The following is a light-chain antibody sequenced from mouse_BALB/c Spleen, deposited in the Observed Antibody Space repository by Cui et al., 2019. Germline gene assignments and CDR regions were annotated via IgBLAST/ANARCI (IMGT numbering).Light chain of an antibody. CDR1: SSVNY. J-gene: IGKJ5*01. Sequence: DNVHTPSPAIMSASPGEKVTMSCTGSSSVNYVYLYQQKSDASPKLWIYYTSNLAPGVPARFSGSGSGNSYSLTISSVEGEDAATYYCQQFTSSPSTFGAGTKLELK. CDR3: QQFTSSPST. CDR2: YTS. V-gene: IGKV4-50*01.